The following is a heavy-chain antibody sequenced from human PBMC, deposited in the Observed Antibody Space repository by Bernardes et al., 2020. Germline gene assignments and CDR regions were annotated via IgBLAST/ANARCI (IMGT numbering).Heavy chain of an antibody. CDR1: GYTFSSYA. CDR2: INTAKGDT. V-gene: IGHV1-3*04. CDR3: ARDPSSPRYFDL. J-gene: IGHJ2*01. Sequence: ASVKVSCKGSGYTFSSYAMHWVRQAPGQSLEWMGWINTAKGDTKYSERFQGRVTISTDTSANTVYMELSSLRCEDTAVYYCARDPSSPRYFDLWGRGTLVTVSS. D-gene: IGHD2-15*01.